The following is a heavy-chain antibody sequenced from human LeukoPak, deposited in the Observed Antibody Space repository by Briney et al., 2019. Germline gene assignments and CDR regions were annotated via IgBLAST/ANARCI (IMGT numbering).Heavy chain of an antibody. Sequence: SVKVSCKASGGTFSSYAISWVRQAPGQGLEWMGGIIPIFGTANYAQKFQGRVTITADGSTSTAYMELSSLRSEDTAVYYCARDRDYGGNTDAFDIWGQGTMVTVSS. D-gene: IGHD4-23*01. CDR1: GGTFSSYA. V-gene: IGHV1-69*01. CDR2: IIPIFGTA. J-gene: IGHJ3*02. CDR3: ARDRDYGGNTDAFDI.